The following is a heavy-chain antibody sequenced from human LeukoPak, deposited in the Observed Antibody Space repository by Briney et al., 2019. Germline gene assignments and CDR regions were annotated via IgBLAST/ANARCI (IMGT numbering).Heavy chain of an antibody. CDR3: ARDISSSSSGGYYYYMDV. Sequence: VGSLRLSCAASGFTVSSNYMSWVRQAPGKGLKWVSVIYSGGSTYYADSVKGRFTISRDNSKNTLYLQMNSLRAEDTAVYYCARDISSSSSGGYYYYMDVWGKGTTVTVSS. J-gene: IGHJ6*03. V-gene: IGHV3-53*01. D-gene: IGHD6-6*01. CDR1: GFTVSSNY. CDR2: IYSGGST.